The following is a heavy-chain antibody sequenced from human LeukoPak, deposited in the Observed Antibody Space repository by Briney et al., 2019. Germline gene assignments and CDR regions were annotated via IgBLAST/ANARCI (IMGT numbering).Heavy chain of an antibody. CDR3: ARAPVATPSEFDY. Sequence: PSETLSLACTVSGGSISSSSYYWGWIRQPPGKGPEWIGYISYGGKADYNPSLKSRVAISADTPKNQFSLKLSSTTAADTAVYYCARAPVATPSEFDYWGQGTLVTVSS. J-gene: IGHJ4*02. CDR1: GGSISSSSYY. D-gene: IGHD5-12*01. V-gene: IGHV4-39*07. CDR2: ISYGGKA.